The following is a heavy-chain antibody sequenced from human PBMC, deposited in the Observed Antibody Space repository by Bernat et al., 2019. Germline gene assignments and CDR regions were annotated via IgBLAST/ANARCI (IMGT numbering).Heavy chain of an antibody. CDR3: AKGVNSGYDGVTDY. Sequence: QVQLVESGGGVVQPGRSLRLSCAASGFTFSSYGMPWVRQAPGKGLEWVAVISYDGSNKYYADSVKGRFTISRDNSKNTLYLQMNSLKAEDTAVYYCAKGVNSGYDGVTDYWGQGTLVTVSS. J-gene: IGHJ4*02. V-gene: IGHV3-30*18. CDR2: ISYDGSNK. CDR1: GFTFSSYG. D-gene: IGHD5-12*01.